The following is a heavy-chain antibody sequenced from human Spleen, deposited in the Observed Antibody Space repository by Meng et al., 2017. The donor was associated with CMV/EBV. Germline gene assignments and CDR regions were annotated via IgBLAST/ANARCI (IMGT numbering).Heavy chain of an antibody. CDR1: GFTFSSYA. CDR2: ISYDGSKK. V-gene: IGHV3-30-3*01. J-gene: IGHJ3*02. Sequence: GGSLRLSCAASGFTFSSYAMHWVRQAPGKGLEWVAVISYDGSKKYYADSVKGRFTISRDNSKNTLYLQMNSLRAEDTAVYYCARDRLSGSYRHDAFDIWGQGTMVTVSS. CDR3: ARDRLSGSYRHDAFDI. D-gene: IGHD1-26*01.